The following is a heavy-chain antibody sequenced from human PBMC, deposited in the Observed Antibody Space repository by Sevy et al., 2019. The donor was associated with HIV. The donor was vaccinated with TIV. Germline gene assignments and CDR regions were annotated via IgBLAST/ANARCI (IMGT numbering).Heavy chain of an antibody. CDR2: INPKSGAT. V-gene: IGHV1-2*02. CDR1: GYTFSDSGYY. Sequence: ASVKVSCKASGYTFSDSGYYVHWVRQAPGQGLEWMGWINPKSGATNYAQKFQGRVTMTRDTSVSTANMELSRLRSDDTADYYCARESYDFWTGPVDYDYGMDVWGQGTTVTVSS. J-gene: IGHJ6*02. CDR3: ARESYDFWTGPVDYDYGMDV. D-gene: IGHD3-3*01.